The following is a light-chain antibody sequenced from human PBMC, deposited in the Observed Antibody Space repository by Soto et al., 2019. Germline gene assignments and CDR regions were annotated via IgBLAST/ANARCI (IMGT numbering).Light chain of an antibody. Sequence: EIVMTQSPATLSVSPGERATLSCRASQSVSSNLAWYQQKPGQAPRLLIYGASTRATGIPARFSGSGSGTEFTLTISGLQSEDFAVDYCQQYDNRPRTFGQGTKVDIK. CDR2: GAS. CDR1: QSVSSN. CDR3: QQYDNRPRT. J-gene: IGKJ1*01. V-gene: IGKV3-15*01.